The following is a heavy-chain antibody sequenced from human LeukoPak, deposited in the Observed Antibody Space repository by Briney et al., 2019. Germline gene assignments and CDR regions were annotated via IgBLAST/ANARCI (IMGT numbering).Heavy chain of an antibody. CDR1: GGSISSGSYY. J-gene: IGHJ4*02. V-gene: IGHV4-61*02. Sequence: SQTLSLTCTVSGGSISSGSYYWSWIRQPAGKGLEWIGRIYTSGSTNYNPSLKSRVTISVDTSENQFSLKLSSVTAADTAVYYCAREGRHDYVWGSYRYTSHYFDYWGQGTLVTVSS. CDR2: IYTSGST. CDR3: AREGRHDYVWGSYRYTSHYFDY. D-gene: IGHD3-16*02.